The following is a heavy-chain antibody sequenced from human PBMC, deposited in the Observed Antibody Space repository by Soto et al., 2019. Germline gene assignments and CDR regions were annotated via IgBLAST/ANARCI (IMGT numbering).Heavy chain of an antibody. CDR1: GGSISSYY. CDR3: ARDGGSGWYRDFDY. D-gene: IGHD6-19*01. V-gene: IGHV4-59*01. J-gene: IGHJ4*02. Sequence: PSETLSLTCTVSGGSISSYYWSWIRQPPGKGPEWIGYIYYSGSTNYNPSLKSRVTISVDTSKNKFSLKLSSVTAADTAVYYCARDGGSGWYRDFDYWGQGTLVTVSS. CDR2: IYYSGST.